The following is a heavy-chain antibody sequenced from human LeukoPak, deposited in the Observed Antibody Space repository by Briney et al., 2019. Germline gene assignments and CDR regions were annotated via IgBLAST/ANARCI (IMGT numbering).Heavy chain of an antibody. CDR2: IIPVFGSP. J-gene: IGHJ4*02. V-gene: IGHV1-69*13. CDR3: AIDAGPHCRGSSCPIEYFYY. Sequence: SVKVSCKVSGATFSSHVITWVRQAPGQGLEWMGGIIPVFGSPNFAQRFQGRITISADESTGTAYMELSSLRSDDTAVYYCAIDAGPHCRGSSCPIEYFYYWGQGSLVTVSS. CDR1: GATFSSHV. D-gene: IGHD3-10*01.